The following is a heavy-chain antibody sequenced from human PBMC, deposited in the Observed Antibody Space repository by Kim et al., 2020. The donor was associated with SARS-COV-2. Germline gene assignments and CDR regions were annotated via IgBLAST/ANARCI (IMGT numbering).Heavy chain of an antibody. CDR2: ISWNSGRI. CDR1: GFTFDDYA. V-gene: IGHV3-9*01. Sequence: GGSLRLSCAASGFTFDDYAMHWVRQAPGKGLEWVSGISWNSGRIGYADSVKGRFTISRDNAKNSLYLQMNSLRAEDTAFYYCAKDMTNFYGTGRYGFDCCGPRTPCSVSS. D-gene: IGHD3-10*01. J-gene: IGHJ4*02. CDR3: AKDMTNFYGTGRYGFDC.